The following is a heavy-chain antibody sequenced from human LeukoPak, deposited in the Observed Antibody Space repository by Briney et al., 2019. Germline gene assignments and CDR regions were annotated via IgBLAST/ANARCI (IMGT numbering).Heavy chain of an antibody. J-gene: IGHJ4*02. Sequence: PGGSLRLSCAASGFTFSNAWMSWVRQAPGKGLEWVSSISASGGNTYYADSVKGRFTISRDNSKNTLYLQMNSLRAEDTAVYYCAGLLAAAGTGYWGQGTLVTVSS. D-gene: IGHD6-13*01. CDR3: AGLLAAAGTGY. CDR1: GFTFSNAW. CDR2: ISASGGNT. V-gene: IGHV3-23*01.